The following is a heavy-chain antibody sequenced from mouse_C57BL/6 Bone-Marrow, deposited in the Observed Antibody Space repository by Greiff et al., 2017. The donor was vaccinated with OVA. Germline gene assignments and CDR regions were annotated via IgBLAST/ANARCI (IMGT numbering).Heavy chain of an antibody. V-gene: IGHV1-69*01. Sequence: QVQLQQPGAELVMPGASVKLSCKASGYTFTSYWMHWVKQRPGQGLEWIGEIDPSDSYTNYNQKFKGKSTLTVDKSSSTAYMQLSSLTSEDSAVYYCASGYYGSSPAWFAYWGQGTLVTVSA. CDR2: IDPSDSYT. J-gene: IGHJ3*01. CDR1: GYTFTSYW. D-gene: IGHD1-1*01. CDR3: ASGYYGSSPAWFAY.